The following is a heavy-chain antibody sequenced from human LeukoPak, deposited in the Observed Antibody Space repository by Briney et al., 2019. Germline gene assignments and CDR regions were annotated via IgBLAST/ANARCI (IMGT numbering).Heavy chain of an antibody. CDR1: GFTFSSYG. J-gene: IGHJ4*02. Sequence: PGGSLRLSCAASGFTFSSYGMHWVRQAPGKGLEWVAFIRYDGSNKYYADSVKGRFTISRDNAKNSLYLQMNSLRAEDTAVYYCARGGVPAFDYWGQGTLVTVSS. V-gene: IGHV3-30*02. D-gene: IGHD2-2*01. CDR3: ARGGVPAFDY. CDR2: IRYDGSNK.